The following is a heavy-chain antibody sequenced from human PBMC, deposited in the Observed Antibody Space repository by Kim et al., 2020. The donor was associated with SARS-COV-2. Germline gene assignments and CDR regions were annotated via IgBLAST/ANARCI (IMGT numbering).Heavy chain of an antibody. D-gene: IGHD3-16*02. V-gene: IGHV4-34*01. CDR2: INHSGST. Sequence: SETLSLTCAVYGGSFSGYYWSWIRQPPGKGLEWIGEINHSGSTNYNPSLKSRVTISVDTSKNQFSLKLSSVTAADTAVYYCARAYYDYVWGSYRRNWFDP. J-gene: IGHJ5*02. CDR1: GGSFSGYY. CDR3: ARAYYDYVWGSYRRNWFDP.